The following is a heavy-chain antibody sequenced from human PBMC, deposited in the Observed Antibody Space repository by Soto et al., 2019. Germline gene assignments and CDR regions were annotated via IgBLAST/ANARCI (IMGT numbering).Heavy chain of an antibody. V-gene: IGHV4-61*03. CDR3: ARDLVAIGGRVYAFDL. CDR1: GDSVSSGSHH. D-gene: IGHD2-21*01. CDR2: IYFTGRT. J-gene: IGHJ3*01. Sequence: QVQLQEPGPGLVRPSETLSLTCTVAGDSVSSGSHHWNWIRQAPGKGLEWIGSIYFTGRTNHNPSLKSRVTISVDTSKNHLSLNLTSVTAADTAVYYCARDLVAIGGRVYAFDLWGQGTMVTVSS.